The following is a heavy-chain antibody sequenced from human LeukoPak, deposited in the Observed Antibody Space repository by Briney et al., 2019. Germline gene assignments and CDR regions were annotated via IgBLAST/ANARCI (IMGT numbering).Heavy chain of an antibody. J-gene: IGHJ4*02. V-gene: IGHV4-34*01. CDR2: INHSGST. CDR3: ARKRGRVVPAAMGYFDY. D-gene: IGHD2-2*01. Sequence: SETLSLTCAVYGGSFSGYYWSWIRHPPGKGLEWIGEINHSGSTNYNPSLKSRVTISVDTSKNQFSLKLSSVTAADTAVYYCARKRGRVVPAAMGYFDYWGQGTLVTVSS. CDR1: GGSFSGYY.